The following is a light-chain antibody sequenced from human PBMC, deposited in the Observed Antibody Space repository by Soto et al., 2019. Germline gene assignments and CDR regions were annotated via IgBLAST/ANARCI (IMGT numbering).Light chain of an antibody. Sequence: DIQMTQSPSSLSASVGDRVTITCRASQDIRSDLGWYQQRPGKAPKRLIYAASSLQSGVPSRFSGSGSGTEFTLTISSLQPEDFATYYCRQYNGYPRTFGQGTKVEIK. CDR1: QDIRSD. V-gene: IGKV1-17*01. CDR3: RQYNGYPRT. J-gene: IGKJ1*01. CDR2: AAS.